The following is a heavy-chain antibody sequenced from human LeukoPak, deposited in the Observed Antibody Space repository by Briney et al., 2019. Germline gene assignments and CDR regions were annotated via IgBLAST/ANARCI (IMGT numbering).Heavy chain of an antibody. CDR2: INPNSGST. CDR3: ARDGTGYCSSTSCYAWFDP. Sequence: ASVKVSCKASGYTFTGYYMHWVRQAPGQGLEWMGWINPNSGSTSYAQKFQGRVTMTRDMSTSTVYMELSSLRSEDTAVYYCARDGTGYCSSTSCYAWFDPWGQGTLVTVSS. V-gene: IGHV1-46*01. D-gene: IGHD2-2*01. J-gene: IGHJ5*02. CDR1: GYTFTGYY.